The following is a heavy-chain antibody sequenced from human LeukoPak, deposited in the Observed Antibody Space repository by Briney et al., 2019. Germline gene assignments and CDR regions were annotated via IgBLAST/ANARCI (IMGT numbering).Heavy chain of an antibody. V-gene: IGHV1-8*03. CDR3: ARGGEYSSGPDY. J-gene: IGHJ4*02. Sequence: ASVKVSCKASGYTFTSYDINWVRQATGQGLEWMGWMNPNSGNTGYAQKFQGRVTITRNTSISTAYMELSSLRSEDTAVYYCARGGEYSSGPDYWGQGTLVTVSS. CDR2: MNPNSGNT. D-gene: IGHD6-19*01. CDR1: GYTFTSYD.